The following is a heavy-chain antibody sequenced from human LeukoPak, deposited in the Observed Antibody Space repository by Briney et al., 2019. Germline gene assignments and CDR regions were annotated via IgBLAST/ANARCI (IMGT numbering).Heavy chain of an antibody. CDR3: ARDLAAAAGFFDY. CDR1: GYTFSSYY. V-gene: IGHV1-46*01. Sequence: ASVNVSCKASGYTFSSYYMHWVRQAPGQGLEWMGIINPSGGSTSYAQKFQGRVTMTRDTSTSTVYMELSSLRSEDTAVYYCARDLAAAAGFFDYWGQGTLVTVSS. D-gene: IGHD6-25*01. CDR2: INPSGGST. J-gene: IGHJ4*02.